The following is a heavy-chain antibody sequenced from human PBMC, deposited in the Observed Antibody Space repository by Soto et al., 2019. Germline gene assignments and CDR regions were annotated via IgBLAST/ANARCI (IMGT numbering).Heavy chain of an antibody. J-gene: IGHJ4*02. Sequence: QITLNESGPTVVRPTETLTLTCRFSGFSLTTSGVGVGWIRQSPGKAPEWLALIYWDDDKRYSASLKSRLIITKDTSKNQVVLTVSDLDPTDTATYYCAHRVLRTVFGLVTTTAIYFDFWGQGTPLAVSS. V-gene: IGHV2-5*02. D-gene: IGHD3-3*01. CDR1: GFSLTTSGVG. CDR2: IYWDDDK. CDR3: AHRVLRTVFGLVTTTAIYFDF.